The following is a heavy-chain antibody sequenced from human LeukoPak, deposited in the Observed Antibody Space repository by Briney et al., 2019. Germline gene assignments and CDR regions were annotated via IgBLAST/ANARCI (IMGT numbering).Heavy chain of an antibody. D-gene: IGHD6-13*01. V-gene: IGHV4-4*02. CDR3: AREAGGYSSSWIDY. CDR1: GGSISSSNW. J-gene: IGHJ4*02. CDR2: IYHSGST. Sequence: SETLSLTCAVSGGSISSSNWWSWIRQPPGKGLEWIGEIYHSGSTNYNPSLKSRVTISVDKSKTQFSLKLSSVTAADTAVYYCAREAGGYSSSWIDYWGQGTLVTVSS.